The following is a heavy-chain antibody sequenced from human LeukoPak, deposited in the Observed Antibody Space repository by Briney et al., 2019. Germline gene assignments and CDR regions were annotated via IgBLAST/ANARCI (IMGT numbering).Heavy chain of an antibody. V-gene: IGHV3-7*02. D-gene: IGHD2-15*01. CDR2: IKPDGSQI. J-gene: IGHJ5*02. Sequence: GGSLRLSCAASGFTFSSYWMSWVRQAPGKGLEWVANIKPDGSQIYYVDSLKGRFTISRDNAKNSLYLQMNSLRAEDTAMYYCARGYCSGGTCYPNWFDPWGQGTLVTVSS. CDR3: ARGYCSGGTCYPNWFDP. CDR1: GFTFSSYW.